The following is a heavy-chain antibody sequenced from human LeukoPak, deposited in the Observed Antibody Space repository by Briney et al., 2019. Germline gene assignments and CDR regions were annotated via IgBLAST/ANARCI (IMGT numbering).Heavy chain of an antibody. D-gene: IGHD1/OR15-1a*01. V-gene: IGHV4-59*01. Sequence: PSETLSLTCTVSGGSISSYYWSWLRQPPGKGLEWIGYIYSSGSTDYNPSLKSRVTISVDTSKNQFSLKLRSVTAADTAVYYCAKQKGLDPWGQGTLVTVSS. CDR3: AKQKGLDP. CDR2: IYSSGST. J-gene: IGHJ5*02. CDR1: GGSISSYY.